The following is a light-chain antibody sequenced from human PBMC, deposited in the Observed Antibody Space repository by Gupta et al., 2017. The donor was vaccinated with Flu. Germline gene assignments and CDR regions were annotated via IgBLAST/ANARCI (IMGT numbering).Light chain of an antibody. J-gene: IGKJ2*01. CDR2: LAS. CDR3: QQYKKWPPYT. Sequence: DIVPTQSPATLSASPGETATLSCRASQSVSNNLAWYQQKPGQAPRLLIYLASNRATDVPARFSGSGSGTDFTLTISSLQSDDFAVYYCQQYKKWPPYTFGQGTKLEI. CDR1: QSVSNN. V-gene: IGKV3-15*01.